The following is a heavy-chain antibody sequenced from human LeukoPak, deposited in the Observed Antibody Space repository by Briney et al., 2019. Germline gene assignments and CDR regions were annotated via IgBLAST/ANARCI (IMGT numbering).Heavy chain of an antibody. J-gene: IGHJ5*02. CDR2: ITGSGART. CDR1: GFTFSSYA. Sequence: SGGSLRLSCAASGFTFSSYAMTWVRQAPGKGLEWVSAITGSGARTFYADPVKGRFTVSRDNAKNTLYLQMNSLSAEDAAVYYCARDFRSDFPNRFDPWGRGALVTVSS. V-gene: IGHV3-23*01. CDR3: ARDFRSDFPNRFDP. D-gene: IGHD3-3*01.